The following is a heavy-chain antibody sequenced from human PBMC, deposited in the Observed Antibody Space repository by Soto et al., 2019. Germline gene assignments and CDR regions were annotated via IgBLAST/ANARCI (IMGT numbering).Heavy chain of an antibody. J-gene: IGHJ4*02. CDR3: ARDGYDYIWGSYRQKFDY. CDR2: ISSSGSTI. D-gene: IGHD3-16*02. CDR1: GFTFSDYY. V-gene: IGHV3-11*01. Sequence: GGSLRLSCAASGFTFSDYYMSWIRQAPGKGLEWVSYISSSGSTIYYADSVKGRFTISRDNAKNSLYLQMNSLRAEDTAVYYCARDGYDYIWGSYRQKFDYWGQGTLVTVSS.